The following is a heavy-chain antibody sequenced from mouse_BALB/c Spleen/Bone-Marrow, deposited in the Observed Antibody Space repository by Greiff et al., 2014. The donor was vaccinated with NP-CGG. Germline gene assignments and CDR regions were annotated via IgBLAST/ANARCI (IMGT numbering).Heavy chain of an antibody. CDR1: GYTFTSYW. CDR3: ARSGYDGFAY. J-gene: IGHJ3*01. D-gene: IGHD2-2*01. Sequence: VQLQQSGAELVKPEASVKLSCKASGYTFTSYWMHWVKQRPGQGLEWIGEINPSNGRTNYNEKFKSKATLTVDKSSSTAYMQLGSLTSEDSAVYYCARSGYDGFAYWGQGTLVTVSA. V-gene: IGHV1S81*02. CDR2: INPSNGRT.